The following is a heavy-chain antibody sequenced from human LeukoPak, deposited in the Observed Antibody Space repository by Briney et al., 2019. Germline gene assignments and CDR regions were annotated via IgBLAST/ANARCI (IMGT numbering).Heavy chain of an antibody. CDR1: GDSISSSRYF. D-gene: IGHD3-22*01. CDR2: ISHSGST. J-gene: IGHJ4*02. V-gene: IGHV4-39*01. Sequence: SSETLSLTCKVSGDSISSSRYFWGWIRQPPGRGLEWLGIISHSGSTYYNPSLKSRVTISVETSKNQFSLKLSSVIAADTSMHYCARYSIRYDSSTFYNYFDYWGQGTLVTVSS. CDR3: ARYSIRYDSSTFYNYFDY.